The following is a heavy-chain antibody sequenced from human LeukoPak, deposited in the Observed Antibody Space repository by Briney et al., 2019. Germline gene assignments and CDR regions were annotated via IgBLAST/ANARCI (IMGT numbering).Heavy chain of an antibody. D-gene: IGHD3-10*01. J-gene: IGHJ4*02. CDR2: IYYSGST. CDR1: GGSISSGGHY. V-gene: IGHV4-31*03. CDR3: ARGASGEGY. Sequence: SETLSLTCTVSGGSISSGGHYWSWVRQRPGNGLEWIGHIYYSGSTNYNPSLMSRVTISVDTPKNQFSLNLSSVTAADTAVYYCARGASGEGYWGQGTLVTVSS.